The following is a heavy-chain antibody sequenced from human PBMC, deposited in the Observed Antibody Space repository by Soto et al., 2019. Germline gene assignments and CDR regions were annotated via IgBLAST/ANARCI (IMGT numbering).Heavy chain of an antibody. CDR3: HGYGY. J-gene: IGHJ4*02. CDR1: GFTVRDNY. V-gene: IGHV3-53*01. CDR2: ISSGGTT. D-gene: IGHD5-12*01. Sequence: EVQLVESGGCVIQPGGSLRLSCAVYGFTVRDNYMSWVRQAPGKGLEWVSVISSGGTTYYADSVKGRFIISRDISKNTLYLQMNILRAEDTAVYYCHGYGYWCQGTLGTGSS.